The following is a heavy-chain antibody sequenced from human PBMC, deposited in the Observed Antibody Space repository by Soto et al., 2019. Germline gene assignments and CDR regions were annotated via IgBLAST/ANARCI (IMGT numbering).Heavy chain of an antibody. Sequence: GASVKVSCKASGYTFTSYAMHWVRQAPGQRLEWMGWINAGNGNTKYSQKFQGRVTITRDTSASTAYMELSSLRSEDTAVYYCARDGVLLWFGELSTNLQNWFDPWGQGTLVTVSS. CDR1: GYTFTSYA. D-gene: IGHD3-10*01. J-gene: IGHJ5*02. CDR3: ARDGVLLWFGELSTNLQNWFDP. V-gene: IGHV1-3*01. CDR2: INAGNGNT.